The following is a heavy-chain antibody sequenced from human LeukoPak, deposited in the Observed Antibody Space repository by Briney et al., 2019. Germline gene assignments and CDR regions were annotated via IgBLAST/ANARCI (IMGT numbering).Heavy chain of an antibody. Sequence: GGSLRLSCATSGFTFSTYAMNWVRQAPGKGLEWVSVISVSGGSTYYADSVKGRFTISRDNSKNTLYLQMNSLKTEDTAVYYCGFYYDSSGYLWGQGTLVTVSS. V-gene: IGHV3-23*01. J-gene: IGHJ4*02. CDR1: GFTFSTYA. CDR2: ISVSGGST. CDR3: GFYYDSSGYL. D-gene: IGHD3-22*01.